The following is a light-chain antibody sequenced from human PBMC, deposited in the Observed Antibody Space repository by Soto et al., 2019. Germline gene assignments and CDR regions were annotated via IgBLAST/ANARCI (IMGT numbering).Light chain of an antibody. V-gene: IGKV1-5*01. J-gene: IGKJ1*01. CDR3: QQYNSYLWT. Sequence: DIQMTQSPSTLSASVGDRVTITCRASQSISSWLAWYQQKPGKAPKLLIYDASSLESGVPSRFSGSGSGTEFTLTISSLQPDDFATYHCQQYNSYLWTCGQGTKVEIK. CDR2: DAS. CDR1: QSISSW.